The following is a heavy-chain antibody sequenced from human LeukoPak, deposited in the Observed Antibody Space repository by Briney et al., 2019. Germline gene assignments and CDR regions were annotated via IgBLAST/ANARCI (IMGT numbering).Heavy chain of an antibody. V-gene: IGHV7-4-1*02. CDR2: INTNTGNP. CDR1: GYTFTNYA. J-gene: IGHJ3*02. Sequence: GASVKVSCKASGYTFTNYAMNWVRQAPGQGLEWMGWINTNTGNPTYAQGFTGRFVFSLDTSVSTAYLQISSLKAEDTAVYYCASTFMGFGEVQTPVLAFDIWGQGTMVTVSS. D-gene: IGHD3-10*01. CDR3: ASTFMGFGEVQTPVLAFDI.